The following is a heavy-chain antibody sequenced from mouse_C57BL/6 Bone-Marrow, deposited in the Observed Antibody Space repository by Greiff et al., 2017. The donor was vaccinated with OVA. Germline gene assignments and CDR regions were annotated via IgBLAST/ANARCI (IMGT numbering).Heavy chain of an antibody. CDR3: ARAGHYYDNGGVYFDY. V-gene: IGHV1-54*01. CDR1: GYAFTNYL. D-gene: IGHD2-4*01. J-gene: IGHJ2*01. Sequence: VKLQESGAELVRPGTSVKVSCKASGYAFTNYLIEWVKQRPGQGLEWIGVINPGSGGTNYTEKFKGKATLTADKSSSTAYMQLSSLTSEDSAVYFCARAGHYYDNGGVYFDYWGQGTTLTVSS. CDR2: INPGSGGT.